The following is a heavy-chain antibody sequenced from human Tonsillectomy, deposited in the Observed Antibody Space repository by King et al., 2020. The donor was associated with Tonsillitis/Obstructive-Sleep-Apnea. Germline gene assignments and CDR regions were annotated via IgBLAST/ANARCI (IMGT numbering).Heavy chain of an antibody. V-gene: IGHV4-61*01. CDR1: GGSVSSGSYY. CDR3: ARITITTSFYYYYYFMDV. Sequence: QLQESGPGLVKPSETLSLTCTVSGGSVSSGSYYWTWIWQPPGKGLEWVGYIAYSGSTKYNPSLKSRVTMSVDTSKNQFSLRLSSVTAADTAVYYCARITITTSFYYYYYFMDVWGKGTTVTVSS. D-gene: IGHD4-11*01. CDR2: IAYSGST. J-gene: IGHJ6*03.